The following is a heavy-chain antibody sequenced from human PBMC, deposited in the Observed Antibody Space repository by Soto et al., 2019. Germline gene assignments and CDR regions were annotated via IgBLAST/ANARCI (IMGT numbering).Heavy chain of an antibody. CDR1: GFTFTSYA. CDR2: VSRGGST. Sequence: GGSLRLSCAASGFTFTSYAMGWVRQAPGKGLECVSVVSRGGSTHYADSVTVRFIVSRDNSKNTVSLQMNSLRADDTAVYYCAKRRGAGGHFDYWGQGALVTVS. V-gene: IGHV3-23*01. D-gene: IGHD2-15*01. CDR3: AKRRGAGGHFDY. J-gene: IGHJ4*02.